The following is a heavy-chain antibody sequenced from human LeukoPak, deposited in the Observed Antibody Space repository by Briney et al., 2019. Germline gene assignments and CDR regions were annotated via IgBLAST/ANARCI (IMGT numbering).Heavy chain of an antibody. CDR1: GFTFSSYG. D-gene: IGHD3-3*01. CDR3: AKGTYDFWSGYYGG. V-gene: IGHV3-30*18. Sequence: GGSLRLSCAASGFTFSSYGMHRVRQAPGKGLEWVAVISYDGSNKYYADSVKGRFTISRDNSKNTLYLQMNSLRAEDTAVYYCAKGTYDFWSGYYGGWGQGTLVTVSS. J-gene: IGHJ4*02. CDR2: ISYDGSNK.